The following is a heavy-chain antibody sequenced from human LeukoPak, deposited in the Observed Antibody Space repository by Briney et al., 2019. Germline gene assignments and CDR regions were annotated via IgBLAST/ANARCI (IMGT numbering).Heavy chain of an antibody. CDR3: ARALTYYGGNSGVAFDI. D-gene: IGHD4-23*01. CDR2: IIPILGIA. J-gene: IGHJ3*02. CDR1: GGTFSSYA. V-gene: IGHV1-69*04. Sequence: SVKVSCKASGGTFSSYAISWVRQAPGQGLEWMGRIIPILGIANYAQKFRGRVTITADKSTSTAYMELSSLRSEDTAVYYCARALTYYGGNSGVAFDIWGQGTMVTVSS.